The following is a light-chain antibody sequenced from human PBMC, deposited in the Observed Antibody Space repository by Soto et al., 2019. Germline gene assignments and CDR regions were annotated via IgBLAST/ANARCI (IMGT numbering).Light chain of an antibody. J-gene: IGKJ4*01. V-gene: IGKV3-20*01. Sequence: EIVLTQSPSTLSLSPGERATLSCRASQSVNYSYLAWYQQKPGQAPRLLIYGASSRATGIPGRFSGSGSGTDFTLTISRLEPEDFAVYYCQQYGSSPLTFGGGTKVEIK. CDR1: QSVNYSY. CDR3: QQYGSSPLT. CDR2: GAS.